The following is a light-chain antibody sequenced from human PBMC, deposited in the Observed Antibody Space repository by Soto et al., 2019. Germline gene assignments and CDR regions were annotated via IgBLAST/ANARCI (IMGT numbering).Light chain of an antibody. Sequence: QSVLTQPPSASGSPGQSVTISCTGTSSDVGGYNYVSWYQQHPGKAPKLIIYDVTKRPSGVPDRFSGSKSGNTASLTVSGLQAEDEADYFCNSYAGSDNYVLFGGGTKLTV. CDR2: DVT. V-gene: IGLV2-8*01. J-gene: IGLJ3*02. CDR3: NSYAGSDNYVL. CDR1: SSDVGGYNY.